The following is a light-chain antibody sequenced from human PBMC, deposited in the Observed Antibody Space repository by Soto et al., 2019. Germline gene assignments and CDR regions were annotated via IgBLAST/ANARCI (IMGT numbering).Light chain of an antibody. V-gene: IGKV3-20*01. CDR1: QSISNNH. CDR2: GTS. Sequence: EIVLTQSPGTVSLSPGERVTLSCRASQSISNNHLAWYQQKPGQAPRLLIHGTSNRATGIPDRFSGSWCGTEFTLTFSSLEPEDFAVYYCEYYGDSIIFGGGTKVEIK. CDR3: EYYGDSII. J-gene: IGKJ4*01.